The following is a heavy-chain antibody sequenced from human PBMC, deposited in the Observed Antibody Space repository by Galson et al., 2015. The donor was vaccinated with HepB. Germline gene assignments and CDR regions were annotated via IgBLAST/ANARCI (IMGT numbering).Heavy chain of an antibody. CDR2: ISSTSSYI. V-gene: IGHV3-21*01. Sequence: SLRLSCAASGFNFNNYNMNWVRQAPGKGLEWVSSISSTSSYIYYADSVKGRFTISRDNAKNSLYLQMNSLRAEDTAVYYCARDPPLETPMDDWGQGTLVTVSS. CDR3: ARDPPLETPMDD. D-gene: IGHD1-1*01. J-gene: IGHJ4*02. CDR1: GFNFNNYN.